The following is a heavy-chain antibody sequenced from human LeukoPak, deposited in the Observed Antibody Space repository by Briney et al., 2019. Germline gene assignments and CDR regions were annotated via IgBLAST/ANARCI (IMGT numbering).Heavy chain of an antibody. J-gene: IGHJ3*02. V-gene: IGHV4-61*02. CDR2: IYTSGST. D-gene: IGHD4-23*01. CDR1: GGSISSGSYY. CDR3: ARTPGWYGGNSALDAFDI. Sequence: PSQTLSLTCTVSGGSISSGSYYWSWIRQPAGKGLEWIGRIYTSGSTNYNPSLKSRVTISVDRSKNQFSLKLSSVTAADTAVYYCARTPGWYGGNSALDAFDIWGQGTMVTVSS.